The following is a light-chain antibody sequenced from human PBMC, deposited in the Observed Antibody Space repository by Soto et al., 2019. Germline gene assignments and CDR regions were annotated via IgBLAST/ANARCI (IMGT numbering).Light chain of an antibody. J-gene: IGLJ1*01. CDR2: DVS. Sequence: QSALTQPASVSGSPGQSITISCTGTSSDVGGYNAVSWYQQHPDRAPKLMIYDVSNRPSGISNRFSGPKSGSTASLTISGLQAEDDADYYCSSYTRSGVYVFGAGTKVTVL. CDR1: SSDVGGYNA. CDR3: SSYTRSGVYV. V-gene: IGLV2-14*01.